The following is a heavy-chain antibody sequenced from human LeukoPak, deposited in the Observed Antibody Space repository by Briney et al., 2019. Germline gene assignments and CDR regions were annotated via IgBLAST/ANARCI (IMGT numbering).Heavy chain of an antibody. CDR3: ARDRGYSYGNYFDY. CDR2: INPNSGGT. J-gene: IGHJ4*02. D-gene: IGHD5-18*01. V-gene: IGHV1-2*02. CDR1: GYTFTGYY. Sequence: ASVKVSCEASGYTFTGYYIHWVRQAPGQGLEWMGWINPNSGGTNYAQKFQGRVTMTRDTSVSTAYMELSRLRSDDTAVYYCARDRGYSYGNYFDYWGQGTLVTVSS.